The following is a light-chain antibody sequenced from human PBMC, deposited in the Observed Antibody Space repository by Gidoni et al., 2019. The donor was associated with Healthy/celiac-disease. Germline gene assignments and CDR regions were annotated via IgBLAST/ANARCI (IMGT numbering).Light chain of an antibody. V-gene: IGKV1-8*01. Sequence: AIRITQSPSSLSASTGDRVTLTCRVSQGTSSYFAWYQQKPGKAPKLLIYAASTLQSGVPSRFSGSGSGTDFTLTISCLQSEDLATYYFQQYYSYPLTFXGXTKVEIK. CDR2: AAS. CDR1: QGTSSY. J-gene: IGKJ4*01. CDR3: QQYYSYPLT.